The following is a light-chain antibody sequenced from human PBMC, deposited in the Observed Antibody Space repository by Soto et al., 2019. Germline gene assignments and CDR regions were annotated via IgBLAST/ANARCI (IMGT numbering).Light chain of an antibody. CDR3: QSYDSSMSGLV. CDR1: SSNIGAGYV. Sequence: QSVLTQPPSVSGAPGQTVTISCTGSSSNIGAGYVVHWYQQLPGTAPKLLIYGNSNRPSGVPDRFSGSKSGNSASLAITGLQAEDEADYYCQSYDSSMSGLVFGGGTKLTVL. V-gene: IGLV1-40*01. J-gene: IGLJ2*01. CDR2: GNS.